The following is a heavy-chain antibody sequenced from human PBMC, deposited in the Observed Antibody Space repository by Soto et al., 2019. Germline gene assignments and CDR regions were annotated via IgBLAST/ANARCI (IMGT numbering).Heavy chain of an antibody. V-gene: IGHV1-2*04. J-gene: IGHJ4*02. CDR3: ARLPLRGGDYYFDY. D-gene: IGHD2-21*01. CDR2: INPNSGGT. CDR1: GYTFTGYY. Sequence: GASVKVSCKASGYTFTGYYMHWVRQAPGQGLEWMGWINPNSGGTNYAQKFQGWVTMTRDTSISTAYMELSRLRSDDTAVYYRARLPLRGGDYYFDYWGKGTLVTVSS.